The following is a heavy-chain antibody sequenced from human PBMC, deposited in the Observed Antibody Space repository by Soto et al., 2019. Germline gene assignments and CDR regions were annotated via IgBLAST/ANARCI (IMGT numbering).Heavy chain of an antibody. CDR1: EFSLSSSD. CDR3: AKQLRGSGWYPLDS. J-gene: IGHJ4*02. D-gene: IGHD6-19*01. V-gene: IGHV3-30*18. CDR2: SSFDGTQQ. Sequence: GGSLRLSCTGSEFSLSSSDMHWVRRAPGKGLEWLAVSSFDGTQQFYGDSVKGRFTVSRDDSNNTLYLEMNSLRTEDTAVYYCAKQLRGSGWYPLDSWGQGTPVTVSS.